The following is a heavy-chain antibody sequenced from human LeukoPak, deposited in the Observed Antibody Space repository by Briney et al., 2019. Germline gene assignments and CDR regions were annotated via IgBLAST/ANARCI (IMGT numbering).Heavy chain of an antibody. CDR3: ARVEYDGISAAGSLDN. J-gene: IGHJ4*02. CDR1: GFSITTHSS. Sequence: SETLSLTCTVSGFSITTHSSWGWIRQPPGKGLEWIGSISHSGTSYYNPSLKSRVAISLDTSKNQFSLKLTSVTAADTAVYYCARVEYDGISAAGSLDNWGQGRLVTVSS. V-gene: IGHV4-38-2*02. CDR2: ISHSGTS. D-gene: IGHD6-13*01.